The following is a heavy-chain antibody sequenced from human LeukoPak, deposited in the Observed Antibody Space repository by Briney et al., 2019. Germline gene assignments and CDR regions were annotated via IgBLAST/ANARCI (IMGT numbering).Heavy chain of an antibody. CDR1: GGSFNNYY. D-gene: IGHD1-7*01. CDR2: IYDSGNS. CDR3: ARSGGTWIYNY. V-gene: IGHV4-59*01. Sequence: SETLSLTCTVSGGSFNNYYWSWIRQPPGKGLEWIGYIYDSGNSNYSPSLKSRVTISVDTSKNQFSLKLTSVTAADTAVYYCARSGGTWIYNYWGQGTLVTVSS. J-gene: IGHJ4*02.